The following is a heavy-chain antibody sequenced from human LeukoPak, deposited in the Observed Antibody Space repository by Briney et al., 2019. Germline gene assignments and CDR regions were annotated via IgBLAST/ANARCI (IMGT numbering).Heavy chain of an antibody. V-gene: IGHV1-18*01. CDR1: GYTFTSYD. CDR3: ASLGYANFDY. J-gene: IGHJ4*02. Sequence: ASVKVSCKASGYTFTSYDINWVRQATGQGLEWMGWISAYNGNTNYAQKLQGRVTMTTDTSTSTAYMELRSLRSDDTAVYYCASLGYANFDYWGQGTLVTVSS. CDR2: ISAYNGNT. D-gene: IGHD3-16*01.